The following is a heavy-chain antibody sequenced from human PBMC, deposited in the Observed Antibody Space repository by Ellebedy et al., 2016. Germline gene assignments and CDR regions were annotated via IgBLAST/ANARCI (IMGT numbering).Heavy chain of an antibody. D-gene: IGHD2-2*01. CDR3: AKGPRSYCSSTSCYVGGYFDY. Sequence: GGSLRLXCAASGFTFDDYAMHWVRQAPGKGLEWVSGISWNSGSIGYADSVKGRFTISRDNAKNSLYLQMNSLRAEDTALYYCAKGPRSYCSSTSCYVGGYFDYWGQGTLVTVSS. J-gene: IGHJ4*02. CDR1: GFTFDDYA. CDR2: ISWNSGSI. V-gene: IGHV3-9*01.